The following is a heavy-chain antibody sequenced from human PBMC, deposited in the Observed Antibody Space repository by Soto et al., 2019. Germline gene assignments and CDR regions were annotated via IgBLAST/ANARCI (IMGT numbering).Heavy chain of an antibody. J-gene: IGHJ6*02. V-gene: IGHV1-8*01. CDR3: ARVLRYFDWLSPSLPLYYYGMDV. CDR2: MNPNSGNT. D-gene: IGHD3-9*01. Sequence: QVQLVQSGAEVKKPGASVKVSCKASGYTFTSYDINWVRQATGQGLEWMGWMNPNSGNTGYAQKFQGRVTMTRNTSISTAYMELSSLRSEDTAVYYCARVLRYFDWLSPSLPLYYYGMDVWGQGTTVTVSS. CDR1: GYTFTSYD.